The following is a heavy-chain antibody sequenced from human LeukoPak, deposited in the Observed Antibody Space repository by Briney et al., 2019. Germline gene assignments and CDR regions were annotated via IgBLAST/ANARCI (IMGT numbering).Heavy chain of an antibody. Sequence: GASVKVSCKASGYTFTGYYMHWVRQAPGQGLEWMGWINPKSGGTNYAQKFQGRVTMTTDTSISTAYMELSRLRSDDTAVYYCAREMRIEYDYGDYGMGFDYWGQGTLVTVSS. J-gene: IGHJ4*02. D-gene: IGHD4-17*01. CDR2: INPKSGGT. CDR1: GYTFTGYY. V-gene: IGHV1-2*02. CDR3: AREMRIEYDYGDYGMGFDY.